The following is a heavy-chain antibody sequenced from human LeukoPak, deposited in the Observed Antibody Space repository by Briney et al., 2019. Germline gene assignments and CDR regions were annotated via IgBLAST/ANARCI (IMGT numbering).Heavy chain of an antibody. V-gene: IGHV4-59*01. Sequence: SETLSLTCTVSGGSISSYYWSWLRQPPGKGLEWIGYIYYSGSTSYNPSLKRRVTISVDTSKKQFSLKLSSVTAADTAFYYCARYIVSYPHDAFDIWGQGTMVTVSS. CDR3: ARYIVSYPHDAFDI. J-gene: IGHJ3*02. CDR1: GGSISSYY. CDR2: IYYSGST. D-gene: IGHD1-26*01.